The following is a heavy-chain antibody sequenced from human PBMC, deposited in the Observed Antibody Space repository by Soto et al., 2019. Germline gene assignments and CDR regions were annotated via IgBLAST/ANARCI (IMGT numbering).Heavy chain of an antibody. D-gene: IGHD3-3*01. CDR2: IYYSGST. V-gene: IGHV4-30-4*01. CDR3: ARVVYSTSRRFLARWFDP. CDR1: GGSISSGDYY. J-gene: IGHJ5*02. Sequence: QVQLQESGPGLVKPSQTLSLTCTVSGGSISSGDYYWSWIRQPPGKGLEWIGYIYYSGSTYYNPSLKTRVTISVDTSNTQFSLKLSSVTAADTAVYYCARVVYSTSRRFLARWFDPWGQGTLVTVSS.